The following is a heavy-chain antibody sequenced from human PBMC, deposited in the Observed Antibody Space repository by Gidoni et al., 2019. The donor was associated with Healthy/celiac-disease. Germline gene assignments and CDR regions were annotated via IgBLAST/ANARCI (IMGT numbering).Heavy chain of an antibody. CDR3: ARDLNYDFWSGRLSKYYYGMDV. Sequence: QVQLVQSGAEVKKPGASVKVSCKASGYTFTGYYMHWVRQAPGQGLEWMGWINPNSGGTNYAQKFQGRVTMTRDTSISTAYMELSRLRSDDTAVYYCARDLNYDFWSGRLSKYYYGMDVWGQGTTVTVSS. CDR1: GYTFTGYY. D-gene: IGHD3-3*01. V-gene: IGHV1-2*02. CDR2: INPNSGGT. J-gene: IGHJ6*02.